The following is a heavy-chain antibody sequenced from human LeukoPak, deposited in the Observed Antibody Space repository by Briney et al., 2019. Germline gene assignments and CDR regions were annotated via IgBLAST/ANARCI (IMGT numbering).Heavy chain of an antibody. J-gene: IGHJ4*02. D-gene: IGHD1-26*01. CDR2: ISYDGSNK. CDR1: GFTFSSYA. V-gene: IGHV3-30-3*01. CDR3: ARRAANQYSGSYPDY. Sequence: SCKASGFTFSSYAMHWVRQAPGKGLEWVAVISYDGSNKYYADSVKGRFTISRDNSKNTLYLQMNSLRAEDTAVYYCARRAANQYSGSYPDYWGQGTLVTVSS.